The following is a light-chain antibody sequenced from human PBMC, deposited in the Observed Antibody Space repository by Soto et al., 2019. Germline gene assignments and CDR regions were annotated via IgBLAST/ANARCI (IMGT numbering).Light chain of an antibody. CDR2: DAS. Sequence: IVLTQYAETLSLSPAERATLSCRSSKSVSSYLAWYQQQPDQAPRLLIYDASNRSTDIAARFSGSGSGTDFTLTISSLEPEDFAVYYCQHRTNWPPGATFGGGTKVEIK. CDR3: QHRTNWPPGAT. J-gene: IGKJ4*01. CDR1: KSVSSY. V-gene: IGKV3-11*01.